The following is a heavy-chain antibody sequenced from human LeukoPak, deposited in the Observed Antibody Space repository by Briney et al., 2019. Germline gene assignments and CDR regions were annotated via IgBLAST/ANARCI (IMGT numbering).Heavy chain of an antibody. D-gene: IGHD5-18*01. J-gene: IGHJ4*02. CDR2: INPSGGST. CDR1: GYTFTSYY. Sequence: ASVKVSCKASGYTFTSYYLHWVRQAPGQGLEWMGIINPSGGSTSYAQKLQGRVTMTRDTSTSTVYMELTSLRSEDTAVYYCAGTVGYSYGFFDYWGQGTLVTVSS. V-gene: IGHV1-46*04. CDR3: AGTVGYSYGFFDY.